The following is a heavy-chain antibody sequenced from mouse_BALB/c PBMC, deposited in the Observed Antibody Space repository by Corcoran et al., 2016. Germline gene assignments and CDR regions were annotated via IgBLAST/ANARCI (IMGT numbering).Heavy chain of an antibody. V-gene: IGHV14-1*02. CDR3: ARSGSFDY. D-gene: IGHD2-2*01. J-gene: IGHJ2*01. CDR2: IDPENGNT. Sequence: EVQLQKDGAERVRPGALVKLSCKASGFNIKDYYMHWVKQRPEQGLEWIGWIDPENGNTIYDTKFQGKASITADTSSNTAYLQLSSLTSEDTAVYYCARSGSFDYWGQGTTLTVSS. CDR1: GFNIKDYY.